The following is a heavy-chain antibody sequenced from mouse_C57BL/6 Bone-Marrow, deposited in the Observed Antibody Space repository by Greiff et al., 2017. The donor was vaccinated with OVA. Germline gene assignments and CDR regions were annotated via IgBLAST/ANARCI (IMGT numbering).Heavy chain of an antibody. D-gene: IGHD2-1*01. J-gene: IGHJ3*01. Sequence: EVKLMESGGGLVKPGGSLKLSCAASGFTFSSYTMSWVRQTPEKRLEWVATISGGGGNTYYPDSVKGRFTISRDNAKHTLYLQMSSLRSEDTALYYCASIYYGIPAWFAYWGQGTLVTVSA. V-gene: IGHV5-9*01. CDR1: GFTFSSYT. CDR2: ISGGGGNT. CDR3: ASIYYGIPAWFAY.